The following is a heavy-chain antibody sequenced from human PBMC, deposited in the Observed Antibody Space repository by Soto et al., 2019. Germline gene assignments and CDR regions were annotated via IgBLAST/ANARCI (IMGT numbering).Heavy chain of an antibody. CDR2: INPKSGGT. V-gene: IGHV1-2*02. Sequence: XSVKVSCKTSGYTFGAYYMHWVRQAPGQGLEWMGWINPKSGGTLYAQKFQGRVTMTRDTSISTAYMELSRLRSDDTAVYYCARGGTFAYDTSGYSVYWGQGTLATVSS. CDR1: GYTFGAYY. J-gene: IGHJ4*02. D-gene: IGHD3-22*01. CDR3: ARGGTFAYDTSGYSVY.